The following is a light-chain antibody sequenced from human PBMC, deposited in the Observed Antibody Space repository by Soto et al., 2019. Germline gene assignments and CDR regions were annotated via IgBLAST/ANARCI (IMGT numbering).Light chain of an antibody. J-gene: IGKJ3*01. CDR3: QQYGSSLFT. Sequence: EIVMTQSPATLSVSPGDRATLSCRASQSVSSIAWYQQKPGQAPRLLIYGASSRATGIPDRFSGSGSGTDFTLTISRLEPEDFAVYYCQQYGSSLFTFGPGTKVDIK. V-gene: IGKV3-20*01. CDR1: QSVSS. CDR2: GAS.